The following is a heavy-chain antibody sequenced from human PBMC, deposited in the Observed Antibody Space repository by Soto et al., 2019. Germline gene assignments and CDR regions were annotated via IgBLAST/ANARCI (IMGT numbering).Heavy chain of an antibody. V-gene: IGHV3-53*01. J-gene: IGHJ3*02. Sequence: PGGSLRLSCAASGFTVSSNYMSWVRQAPGKGLEWVSVIDSGGSTYYADSVKGRFTISRDNSKNTLYLQMNSLRGEDTAVYYCARDLTPWTSDAFDIWGQGTVVTVSS. D-gene: IGHD3-9*01. CDR2: IDSGGST. CDR3: ARDLTPWTSDAFDI. CDR1: GFTVSSNY.